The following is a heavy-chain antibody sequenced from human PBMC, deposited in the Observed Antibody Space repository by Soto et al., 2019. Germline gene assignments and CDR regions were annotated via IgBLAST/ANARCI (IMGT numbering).Heavy chain of an antibody. Sequence: GGSLRLSCAASGFSFGDYTMHWVRQAPGKGLEWVSLISWDGAGTFYTGSVRGRFTISRDNVKNSLYLQMNRLRPEDTGIYYCARDLLTETTYQPPGLWGQGTLVTVSS. V-gene: IGHV3-43*01. CDR1: GFSFGDYT. J-gene: IGHJ4*02. D-gene: IGHD1-20*01. CDR2: ISWDGAGT. CDR3: ARDLLTETTYQPPGL.